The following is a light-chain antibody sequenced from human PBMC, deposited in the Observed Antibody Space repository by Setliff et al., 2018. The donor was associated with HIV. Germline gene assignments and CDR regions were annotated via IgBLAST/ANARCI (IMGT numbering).Light chain of an antibody. Sequence: QSVLPQPASVSGSPGQSITISCTGTSSDVGGYNYVSWYQQHPGKAPKLRIYDVSNRPSGVSNRFSGSKSGNTASLTISGLQAEDEADYYCSSYTSTSTLFVFGTGTKSPS. CDR1: SSDVGGYNY. V-gene: IGLV2-14*03. CDR3: SSYTSTSTLFV. CDR2: DVS. J-gene: IGLJ1*01.